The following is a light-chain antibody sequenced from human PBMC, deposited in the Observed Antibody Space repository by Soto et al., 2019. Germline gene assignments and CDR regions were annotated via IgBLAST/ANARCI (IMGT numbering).Light chain of an antibody. CDR1: QSFRGL. CDR2: DAY. CDR3: QQRHMWPIT. J-gene: IGKJ5*01. V-gene: IGKV3-11*01. Sequence: VLTQSPVTLSLSPGEGATLSCRASQSFRGLLAWYQQKPGQAPRLLIYDAYNRATGIPPRFSGSGSGTAFTLTISSLEPEDSAVYYCQQRHMWPITFGQGTRLEIK.